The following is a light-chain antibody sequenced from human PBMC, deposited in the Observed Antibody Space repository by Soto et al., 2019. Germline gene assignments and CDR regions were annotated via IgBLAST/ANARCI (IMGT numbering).Light chain of an antibody. CDR1: QSLNSV. CDR2: DAT. CDR3: QRRINWPSEFT. J-gene: IGKJ3*01. V-gene: IGKV3-11*01. Sequence: EIVLTQSPATLSLSPGDTATLSCRASQSLNSVLAWYQQRPGQAPRLLIYDATNRATGIPARFSGSGSETDFTLTISSLEPEDFAVYYCQRRINWPSEFTFGPGTKVDIK.